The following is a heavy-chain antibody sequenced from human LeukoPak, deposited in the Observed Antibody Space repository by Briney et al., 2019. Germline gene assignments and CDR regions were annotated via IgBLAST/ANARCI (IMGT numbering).Heavy chain of an antibody. CDR1: GGSISSGDYY. V-gene: IGHV4-30-4*01. J-gene: IGHJ4*02. Sequence: SETLSLTCTVSGGSISSGDYYWSWIRQPPGKGLEWIGYTYHSGSTYYNPSLQSRVIISVDTSKNQFSLKLTSVTAADTAVYYCARALYSMTTVTTEYWFDYWGQGTLVTVSS. CDR2: TYHSGST. CDR3: ARALYSMTTVTTEYWFDY. D-gene: IGHD4-17*01.